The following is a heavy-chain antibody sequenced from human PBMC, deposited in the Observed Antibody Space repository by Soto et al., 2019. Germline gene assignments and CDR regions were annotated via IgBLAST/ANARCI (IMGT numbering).Heavy chain of an antibody. CDR1: QFTFSSFA. J-gene: IGHJ4*02. CDR2: ISETGDSL. CDR3: VKGGWLDY. Sequence: GGSLRLSCAASQFTFSSFAMTWVRQAPGKGLEWVSFISETGDSLSYAESVKGRFTISRDNSNNRLYLQMSILRPEDTAVYYCVKGGWLDYWGQGALVTVSS. V-gene: IGHV3-23*01. D-gene: IGHD3-10*01.